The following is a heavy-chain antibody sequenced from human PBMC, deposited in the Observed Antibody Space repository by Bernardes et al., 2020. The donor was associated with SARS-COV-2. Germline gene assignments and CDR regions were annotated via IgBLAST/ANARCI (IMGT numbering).Heavy chain of an antibody. J-gene: IGHJ4*02. CDR3: AKMPEYSSSSSGY. CDR1: GFTFDDYA. Sequence: GGSLRLSCAASGFTFDDYAMHWVRQAPGKGLEWVSGISWNSGSIGYADSVKGRFTISRDNAKNSLYLQMNSLRAEDTALYYCAKMPEYSSSSSGYWGQGTLVTVSS. D-gene: IGHD6-6*01. CDR2: ISWNSGSI. V-gene: IGHV3-9*01.